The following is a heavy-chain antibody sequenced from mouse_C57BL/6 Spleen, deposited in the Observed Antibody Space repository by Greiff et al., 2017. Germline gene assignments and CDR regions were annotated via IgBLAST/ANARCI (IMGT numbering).Heavy chain of an antibody. J-gene: IGHJ1*03. CDR3: ARYGSSYPRYFDV. D-gene: IGHD1-1*01. CDR1: GYTFTSYW. CDR2: IDPSDSYT. Sequence: QVHVKQPGAELVKPGASVKLSCKASGYTFTSYWMQWVKQRPGQGLEWIGEIDPSDSYTNYNQKFKGKATLTVDTSSSTAYMQLSSLTSEDSAVYYCARYGSSYPRYFDVWGTGTTVTVSS. V-gene: IGHV1-50*01.